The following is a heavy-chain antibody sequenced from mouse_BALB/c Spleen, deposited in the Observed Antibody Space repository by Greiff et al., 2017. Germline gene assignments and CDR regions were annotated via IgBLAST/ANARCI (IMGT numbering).Heavy chain of an antibody. V-gene: IGHV3-8*02. D-gene: IGHD1-1*01. Sequence: EVQLQQSGPSLVKPSQTLSLTCSVTGDSITSGYWNWIRKFPGNKLEYMGYISYSGSTYYNPSLKSRISITRDTSKNQYYLQLNSVTTEDTATYYCARYPSYYGSFYAMDYWGQGTSVTVSS. CDR1: GDSITSGY. CDR3: ARYPSYYGSFYAMDY. J-gene: IGHJ4*01. CDR2: ISYSGST.